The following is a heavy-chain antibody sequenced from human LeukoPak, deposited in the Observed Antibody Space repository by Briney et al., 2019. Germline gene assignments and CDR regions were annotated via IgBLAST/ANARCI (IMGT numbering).Heavy chain of an antibody. J-gene: IGHJ4*02. CDR1: GFAFNNYA. CDR3: ARDHADPRWGPEY. D-gene: IGHD3-16*01. Sequence: GGSLRLSCAASGFAFNNYAMHWVRQAPGKGLEWVAVISYHGNDRYYADSVKGRFTLSRDNSKNTLYLQMNSLRAEDTAVYYCARDHADPRWGPEYWGQGTLVTVSS. V-gene: IGHV3-30*03. CDR2: ISYHGNDR.